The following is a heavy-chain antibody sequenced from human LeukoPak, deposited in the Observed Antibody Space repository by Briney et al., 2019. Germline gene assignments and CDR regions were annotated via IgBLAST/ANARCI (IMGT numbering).Heavy chain of an antibody. Sequence: ASVTVSCKASGGTFSSYAISWVRQAPGQGLEWMGGIIPIFGTANYAQKFQGRVTITADESTSTAYMELSSLRSEDTAVYYCARGDKRITIFGVVTLFDPWGQGTLVTVSS. J-gene: IGHJ5*02. CDR3: ARGDKRITIFGVVTLFDP. CDR2: IIPIFGTA. V-gene: IGHV1-69*01. D-gene: IGHD3-3*01. CDR1: GGTFSSYA.